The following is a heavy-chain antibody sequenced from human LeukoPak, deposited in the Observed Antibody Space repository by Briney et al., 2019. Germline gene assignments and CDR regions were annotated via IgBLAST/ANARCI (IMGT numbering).Heavy chain of an antibody. CDR2: IKSKTDGGTT. D-gene: IGHD3-22*01. V-gene: IGHV3-15*01. J-gene: IGHJ4*02. CDR1: GFSFTNAW. Sequence: GGSLRLSCAVSGFSFTNAWMNWVRQAPGKGLEWVGRIKSKTDGGTTDYAAPVKGRFTISGDDSQTTLYLQMNSLQAEDTAVYYCTTGGGYPIDYWGQGTLVTVSS. CDR3: TTGGGYPIDY.